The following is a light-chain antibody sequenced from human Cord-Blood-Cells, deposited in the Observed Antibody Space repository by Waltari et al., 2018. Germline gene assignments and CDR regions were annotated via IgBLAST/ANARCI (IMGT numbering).Light chain of an antibody. CDR1: NLGSKS. Sequence: SYVLTQPPSVSVAPGKTARITCGGNNLGSKSVHWYKQKPGQAPVLVVYDDSDRPSWIPERFSGSNSGNTATLPISRVEAGDEADYYCQVWDSSSDHPEFGGGTKLTVL. J-gene: IGLJ2*01. CDR2: DDS. CDR3: QVWDSSSDHPE. V-gene: IGLV3-21*03.